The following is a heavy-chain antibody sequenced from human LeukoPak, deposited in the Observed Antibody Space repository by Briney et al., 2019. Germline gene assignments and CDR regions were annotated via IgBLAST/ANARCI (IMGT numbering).Heavy chain of an antibody. CDR3: ARDLVVTTVFYYGMDV. CDR2: IYSGGST. V-gene: IGHV3-66*01. J-gene: IGHJ6*02. CDR1: GFTVSSSY. D-gene: IGHD4-11*01. Sequence: QSGGSLRLSCAASGFTVSSSYMSWVRQAPGKGLEWVSVIYSGGSTYYADSVKGRFTISRDNSKNTLYLQMNSLRAEDTAVYYCARDLVVTTVFYYGMDVWGQGTTVTVSS.